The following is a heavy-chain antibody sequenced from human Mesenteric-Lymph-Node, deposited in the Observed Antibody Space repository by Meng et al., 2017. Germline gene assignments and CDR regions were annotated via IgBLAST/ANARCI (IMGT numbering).Heavy chain of an antibody. D-gene: IGHD5/OR15-5a*01. J-gene: IGHJ6*02. CDR2: ISNDGSIE. CDR1: GFTFSSNA. Sequence: GESLKISCAASGFTFSSNAMHWVRQAPGKGLEWVAVISNDGSIEYYADSVKGRFTISRDNSKNTLYLQMNSLGAEDTAVYYCARELRSTEDYYYYGMDVWGQGTTVTVSS. CDR3: ARELRSTEDYYYYGMDV. V-gene: IGHV3-30*07.